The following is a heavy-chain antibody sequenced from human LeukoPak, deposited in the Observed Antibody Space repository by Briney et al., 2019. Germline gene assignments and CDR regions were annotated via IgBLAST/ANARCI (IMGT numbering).Heavy chain of an antibody. Sequence: PGGSLRLSCTVSGFTVSSNSMSWVRQAPGKGLEWVSFIYSGGNTHNSDSVKGRSTTSRDNSKNTLYLQMNSLRAEDTAVYYCAGRAGDYSHPYDYWGQGTLVTVSS. CDR2: IYSGGNT. V-gene: IGHV3-53*01. J-gene: IGHJ4*02. CDR3: AGRAGDYSHPYDY. CDR1: GFTVSSNS. D-gene: IGHD3-22*01.